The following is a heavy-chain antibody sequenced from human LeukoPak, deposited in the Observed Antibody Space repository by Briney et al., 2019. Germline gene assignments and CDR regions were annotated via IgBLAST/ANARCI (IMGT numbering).Heavy chain of an antibody. Sequence: PGRSLRLSCAASGFTFSSYGMHRVRQAPGKGLEWVAVISYDGSNKYYADSVKGRFTISRDNSKNTLYLQMNSLRAEDTAVYYCAKDPAVRHGSYSFDYWGQGTLVTVSS. CDR2: ISYDGSNK. CDR1: GFTFSSYG. J-gene: IGHJ4*02. CDR3: AKDPAVRHGSYSFDY. V-gene: IGHV3-30*18. D-gene: IGHD1-26*01.